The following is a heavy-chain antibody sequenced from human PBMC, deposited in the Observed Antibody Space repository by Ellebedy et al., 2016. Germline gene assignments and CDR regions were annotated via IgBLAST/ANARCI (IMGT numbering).Heavy chain of an antibody. CDR1: GFTFSSYW. CDR2: IKKDGSEI. J-gene: IGHJ4*02. Sequence: GESLKISCAASGFTFSSYWMAWFRQAPGKGLEWVANIKKDGSEIFYVESVKGRFTISRDYAKNSLYLQMNSLRVDDTAVYYCARGPGFLTDYWGQGILVTVSS. V-gene: IGHV3-7*03. CDR3: ARGPGFLTDY. D-gene: IGHD1-1*01.